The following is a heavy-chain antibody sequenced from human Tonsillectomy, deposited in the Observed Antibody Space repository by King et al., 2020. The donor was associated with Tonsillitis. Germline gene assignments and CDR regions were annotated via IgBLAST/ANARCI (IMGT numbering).Heavy chain of an antibody. CDR2: ISGSGGST. CDR1: GFTFSSYA. CDR3: AKIVVDYDILTGYSGEPFDY. J-gene: IGHJ4*02. Sequence: VQLVESGGGLVQPGGSLRLSCAASGFTFSSYAMSWVRQAPGKGLEWVSAISGSGGSTYYADSVRGRFTISRDNSQNTLYLQMNSLRAEDTAVYYCAKIVVDYDILTGYSGEPFDYWGQGTLVTVSS. D-gene: IGHD3-9*01. V-gene: IGHV3-23*04.